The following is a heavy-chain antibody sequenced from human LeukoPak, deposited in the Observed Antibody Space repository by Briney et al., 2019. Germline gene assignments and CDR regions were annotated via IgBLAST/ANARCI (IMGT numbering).Heavy chain of an antibody. Sequence: GESLKISCKGSGYSFTNYWIGWVRQMPGKGLEWMGIIYPGDSDTTYKPSFQGQVTISADKSISTAHLQWSSLKASDTAMYYCARSRAETVPVWGCYRHHDAFDIWGQGTMVTVSS. CDR1: GYSFTNYW. CDR3: ARSRAETVPVWGCYRHHDAFDI. V-gene: IGHV5-51*01. J-gene: IGHJ3*02. D-gene: IGHD3-16*02. CDR2: IYPGDSDT.